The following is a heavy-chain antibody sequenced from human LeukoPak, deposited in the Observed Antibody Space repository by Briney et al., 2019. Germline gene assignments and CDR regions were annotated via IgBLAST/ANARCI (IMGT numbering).Heavy chain of an antibody. J-gene: IGHJ4*02. CDR2: ISRGGDVT. Sequence: AGGSLRLSCSATGFTFNSYALSWVRLAPGKGLEWVSAISRGGDVTYYADSVEGRFTISRDNSKNMMFLQMSSLTAEDTATYYCTKEATATGYAFHWGQGTLVTVSS. CDR3: TKEATATGYAFH. D-gene: IGHD5-12*01. CDR1: GFTFNSYA. V-gene: IGHV3-23*01.